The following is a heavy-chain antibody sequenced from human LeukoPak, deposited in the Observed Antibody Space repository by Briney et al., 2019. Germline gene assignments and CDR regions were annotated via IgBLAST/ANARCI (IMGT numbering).Heavy chain of an antibody. CDR2: INSDGSST. D-gene: IGHD3-10*01. CDR3: STGSGHAFDI. V-gene: IGHV3-74*01. J-gene: IGHJ3*02. CDR1: GFTFSSYW. Sequence: GGSLGLSCAASGFTFSSYWMHWVRQVPGKGLVWVSRINSDGSSTSYADSVKGRFTISRDNAKNTLYVQMNSLRAEDTAVCYCSTGSGHAFDIWGRGTMVTVSS.